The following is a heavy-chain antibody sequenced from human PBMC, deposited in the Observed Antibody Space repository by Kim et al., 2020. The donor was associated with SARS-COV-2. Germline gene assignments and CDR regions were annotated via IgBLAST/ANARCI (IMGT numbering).Heavy chain of an antibody. CDR3: VAFLSGLPY. Sequence: TYYAAYVKDRFTILRDDLKNSLYLDMNSLETEDTAVYYCVAFLSGLPYWGQGTLVTVSS. V-gene: IGHV3-72*01. CDR2: T. J-gene: IGHJ4*02. D-gene: IGHD3-3*01.